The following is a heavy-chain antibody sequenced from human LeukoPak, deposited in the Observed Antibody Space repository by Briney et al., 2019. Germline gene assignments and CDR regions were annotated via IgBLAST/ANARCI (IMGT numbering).Heavy chain of an antibody. CDR2: IIPIFGTA. Sequence: SVKVSCKASGGTFSSYAISWVRQAPGQGLEWMGGIIPIFGTANYAQKFQGRVTITADESTSTAYMDLSSLRSEDTAVYYCARGPYYDFWSGYYWSWFDPWGQGTLVTVSS. D-gene: IGHD3-3*01. CDR3: ARGPYYDFWSGYYWSWFDP. J-gene: IGHJ5*02. CDR1: GGTFSSYA. V-gene: IGHV1-69*13.